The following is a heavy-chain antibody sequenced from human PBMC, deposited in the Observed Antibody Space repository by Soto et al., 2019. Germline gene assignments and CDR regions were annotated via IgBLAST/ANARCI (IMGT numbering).Heavy chain of an antibody. CDR3: ARDRQQLIKGNNFDY. V-gene: IGHV1-18*01. D-gene: IGHD6-13*01. CDR2: ISAYNGNT. CDR1: GYTFTSYG. J-gene: IGHJ4*02. Sequence: QVQLVQSGAEVKKPGASVKVSCKASGYTFTSYGISWVRQAPGQGLEWMGWISAYNGNTNYAQKLQGRVTMTTDTSTNTAYMELRSLRSDDTAVYYCARDRQQLIKGNNFDYWGQGTLVTVSS.